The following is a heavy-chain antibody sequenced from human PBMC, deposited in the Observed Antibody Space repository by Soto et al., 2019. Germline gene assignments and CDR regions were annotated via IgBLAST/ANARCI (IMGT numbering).Heavy chain of an antibody. V-gene: IGHV1-2*02. CDR2: INPNSGGT. Sequence: ASVKVSCKASGYTFTGYYMHWVRQAPGQGLEWMGWINPNSGGTNYAQKFQGRVTMTRDTSISTAYMELSRLRSDDTAVYYCARHSVGYYHYGMDVWGQGTTVTVSS. D-gene: IGHD3-16*01. J-gene: IGHJ6*02. CDR1: GYTFTGYY. CDR3: ARHSVGYYHYGMDV.